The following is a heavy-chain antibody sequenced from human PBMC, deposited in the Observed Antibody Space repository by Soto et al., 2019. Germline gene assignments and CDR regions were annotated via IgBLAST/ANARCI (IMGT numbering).Heavy chain of an antibody. V-gene: IGHV1-69*01. D-gene: IGHD1-26*01. Sequence: QVQLVQSGAEVKKPGSSVKVSCKASGGTFSSYAISWVQQAPGQGLEWMGGIIPIFGTANYAQKFQGRVTITADESTSTAYMELSSLRSEDTAVYYCARDGAGIVGATGLDYWGQGTLVTVSS. CDR3: ARDGAGIVGATGLDY. J-gene: IGHJ4*02. CDR1: GGTFSSYA. CDR2: IIPIFGTA.